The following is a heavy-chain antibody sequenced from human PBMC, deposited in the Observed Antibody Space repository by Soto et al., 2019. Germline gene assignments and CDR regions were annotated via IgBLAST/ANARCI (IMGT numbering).Heavy chain of an antibody. J-gene: IGHJ5*02. D-gene: IGHD2-2*02. CDR1: GYTFTGYY. CDR3: ARGYCSSTSCYNLARNRFDP. Sequence: ASVKVSCKASGYTFTGYYMHWVRQAPGQGLEWMGWINPNSGGTNYAQKFQGWVTMTRDTSISTAYMELSRLRSDDTAVYYCARGYCSSTSCYNLARNRFDPWGQGTLVTVSS. CDR2: INPNSGGT. V-gene: IGHV1-2*04.